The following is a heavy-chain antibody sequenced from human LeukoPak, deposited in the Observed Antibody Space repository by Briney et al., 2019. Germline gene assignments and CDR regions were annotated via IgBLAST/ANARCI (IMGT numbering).Heavy chain of an antibody. CDR3: ATVRLLWFGEFPYYFDC. Sequence: ASVKVSCKVSGYTLTELSMHWVRQALGKGLEWMGGFDPEDGETIYAQKFQGRVTMTEDTSTDTAYMELSSLRSEDTAVYYCATVRLLWFGEFPYYFDCWGQGTLVTVSS. CDR2: FDPEDGET. D-gene: IGHD3-10*01. CDR1: GYTLTELS. J-gene: IGHJ4*02. V-gene: IGHV1-24*01.